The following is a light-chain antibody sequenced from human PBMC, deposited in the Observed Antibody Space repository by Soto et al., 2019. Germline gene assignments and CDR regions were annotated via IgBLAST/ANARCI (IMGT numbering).Light chain of an antibody. CDR1: QSVTTT. Sequence: EIVMTQSPATLSVSPGERATLSCRASQSVTTTVAWYQQKSGQAPRLLIYYASTRATGVPARFSGSGSGTDFTLTITSLQSEDFGVYYCQQYKDWPTTFGQGTKVEFK. V-gene: IGKV3-15*01. CDR2: YAS. CDR3: QQYKDWPTT. J-gene: IGKJ1*01.